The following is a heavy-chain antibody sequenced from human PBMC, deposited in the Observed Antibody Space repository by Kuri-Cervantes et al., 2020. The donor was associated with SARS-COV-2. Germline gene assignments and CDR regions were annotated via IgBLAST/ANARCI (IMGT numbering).Heavy chain of an antibody. D-gene: IGHD3-10*01. CDR3: AKDCLCASSTGHYYYGMDV. J-gene: IGHJ6*02. V-gene: IGHV3-30*18. CDR1: GFTFSSYS. CDR2: ISYDGSNK. Sequence: LSLTCAASGFTFSSYSMNWVRQAPGKGLEWVAVISYDGSNKYYADSVKGRFTISRDNSKNTLYLQMNSLRAEDTAVYYCAKDCLCASSTGHYYYGMDVWGQGTTVTVSS.